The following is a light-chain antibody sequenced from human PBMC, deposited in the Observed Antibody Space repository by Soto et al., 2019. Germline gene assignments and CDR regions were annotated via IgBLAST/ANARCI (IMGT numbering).Light chain of an antibody. CDR2: AAS. CDR3: QQYDNFPPIT. V-gene: IGKV1-39*01. J-gene: IGKJ5*01. Sequence: DIQMTQSPSSVSASVGDRVTITCRASQSISSYLNWYQQKPGKAPKLLIYAASSLQSGVPSRFSGSGSGTDFTLTISSLQPEDVATYFCQQYDNFPPITFGQGTRLEIK. CDR1: QSISSY.